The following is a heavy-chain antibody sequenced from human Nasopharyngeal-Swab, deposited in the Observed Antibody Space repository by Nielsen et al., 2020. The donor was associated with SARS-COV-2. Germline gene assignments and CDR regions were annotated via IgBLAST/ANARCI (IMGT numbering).Heavy chain of an antibody. J-gene: IGHJ4*02. D-gene: IGHD6-6*01. Sequence: GESLKISCAASGFTFSSYAMHWVRQAPGKGLEWVAVISYDGSNKYYADSVKGRFTISRDNSKNTLYLQMNSLRAEDTAVYYCARGGYSSSSMDYWGQGTLVTVSS. CDR1: GFTFSSYA. V-gene: IGHV3-30-3*01. CDR3: ARGGYSSSSMDY. CDR2: ISYDGSNK.